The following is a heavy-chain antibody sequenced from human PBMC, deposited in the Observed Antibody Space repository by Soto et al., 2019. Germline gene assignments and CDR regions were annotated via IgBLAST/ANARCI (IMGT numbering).Heavy chain of an antibody. Sequence: QVQLVQSGAEVKKPGSSVKVSCKASGGSFSSHAITWVRQAPGQGLEWMGRIIPILGITNYAPKFQERVTITADKSTSTAYMDLSSLKSEDTGIYYCSVGEYDDDRYPRDDAFDVWGQGTKVTVSS. V-gene: IGHV1-69*02. J-gene: IGHJ3*01. CDR3: SVGEYDDDRYPRDDAFDV. CDR2: IIPILGIT. D-gene: IGHD3-16*02. CDR1: GGSFSSHA.